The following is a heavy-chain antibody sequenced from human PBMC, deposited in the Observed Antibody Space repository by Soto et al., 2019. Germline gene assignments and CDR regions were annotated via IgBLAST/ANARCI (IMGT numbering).Heavy chain of an antibody. V-gene: IGHV4-34*01. Sequence: SETLSLTCAVYGDYCSGYYWTWIRQPPGKGLEWIGEIHDSGSTNYNPSLKSRVTISVDTSKNQFSLKLTSVTAADTALYYCAKGHRRYDSSGYYYDWGPGTLVTVSS. CDR1: GDYCSGYY. D-gene: IGHD3-22*01. J-gene: IGHJ4*02. CDR2: IHDSGST. CDR3: AKGHRRYDSSGYYYD.